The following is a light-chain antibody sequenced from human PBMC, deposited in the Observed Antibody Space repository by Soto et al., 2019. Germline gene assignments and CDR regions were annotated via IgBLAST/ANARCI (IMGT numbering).Light chain of an antibody. Sequence: EIVLTQSPATLSLSPGERATLSCRASQSVSSYLAWYQQKPGQAPRLLIYDASNRATGIPARFSGSGSGTDFTLTISSLEPEDVAVYYCQQRSKFGQGTKLEIK. CDR3: QQRSK. V-gene: IGKV3-11*01. J-gene: IGKJ2*01. CDR1: QSVSSY. CDR2: DAS.